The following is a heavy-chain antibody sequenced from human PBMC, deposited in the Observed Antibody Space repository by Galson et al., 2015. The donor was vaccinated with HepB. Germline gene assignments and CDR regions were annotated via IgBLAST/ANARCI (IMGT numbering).Heavy chain of an antibody. Sequence: SCKASGDTFSSYAIDWVRQAPGQGLEWMGGVIPIFGTANYAQKFQGRVTITADESTSTGYMELSSLRSEDTAVYYCARGYDSGGFYYHYWGQGTLVIVSS. CDR3: ARGYDSGGFYYHY. CDR2: VIPIFGTA. J-gene: IGHJ4*02. CDR1: GDTFSSYA. D-gene: IGHD3-10*01. V-gene: IGHV1-69*01.